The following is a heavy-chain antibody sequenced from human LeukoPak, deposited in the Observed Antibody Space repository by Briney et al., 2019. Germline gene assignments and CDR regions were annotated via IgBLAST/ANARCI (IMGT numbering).Heavy chain of an antibody. CDR2: ISVSGGST. CDR1: GFTFSSYA. J-gene: IGHJ4*02. V-gene: IGHV3-23*01. CDR3: AKGLDGSYYTFFDY. D-gene: IGHD1-26*01. Sequence: PGRSLRLSCAASGFTFSSYAMSSVRQAPGNWLEWVSAISVSGGSTYYADSVKGRFTISRDNSKNTLYLQMNSLRAEDTAVYYCAKGLDGSYYTFFDYWGQGTLVSVSS.